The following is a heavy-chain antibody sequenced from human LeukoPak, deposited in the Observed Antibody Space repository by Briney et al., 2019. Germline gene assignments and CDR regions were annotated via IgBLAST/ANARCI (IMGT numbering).Heavy chain of an antibody. CDR3: ARVAEGRNSSSRVGWFDP. CDR1: GYTFTSYY. V-gene: IGHV1-46*01. J-gene: IGHJ5*02. D-gene: IGHD6-13*01. Sequence: GASVKVSCKASGYTFTSYYMHWVRQAPGQGLEWMGIINPSGGSTSYAQKFQGRVTMTRDTSTSTVYMELSSLRSEDTAVYYCARVAEGRNSSSRVGWFDPWGQGTLVTVSS. CDR2: INPSGGST.